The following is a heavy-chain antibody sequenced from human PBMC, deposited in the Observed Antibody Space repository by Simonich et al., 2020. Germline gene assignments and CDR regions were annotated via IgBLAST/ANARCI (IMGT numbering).Heavy chain of an antibody. V-gene: IGHV3-74*01. CDR3: ARDLLDRGLYYNFWSGCSGFYNWFDP. Sequence: EVQLVEVGGGLVKLGGSLRLSGVASGFTVSSSGRHGVREDPANGRGCAQRSTREGITTSTADSVKRRYTISRANANNTRYLQINSLRAEATAIYYCARDLLDRGLYYNFWSGCSGFYNWFDPWGQGTLVTVSS. CDR1: GFTVSSSG. D-gene: IGHD3-3*01. CDR2: STREGITT. J-gene: IGHJ5*02.